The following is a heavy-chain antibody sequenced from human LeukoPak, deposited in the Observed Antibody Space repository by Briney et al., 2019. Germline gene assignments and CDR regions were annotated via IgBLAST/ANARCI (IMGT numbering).Heavy chain of an antibody. V-gene: IGHV3-21*01. D-gene: IGHD2-21*02. CDR2: ISSSSSYI. Sequence: GGSLRLSCAASGFTFSSYSMNWVRQAPGKGLEWVSSISSSSSYIYYADSVKGRFTISRDNAKNSLYLQMNSLRAEDTAVYYCARDSVYCGGDCLYYYCMDVWGKGTTVTVSS. CDR3: ARDSVYCGGDCLYYYCMDV. CDR1: GFTFSSYS. J-gene: IGHJ6*03.